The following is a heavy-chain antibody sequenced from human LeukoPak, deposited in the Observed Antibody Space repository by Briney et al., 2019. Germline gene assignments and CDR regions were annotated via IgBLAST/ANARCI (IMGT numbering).Heavy chain of an antibody. CDR2: IYTSGST. J-gene: IGHJ4*02. CDR3: ARDRAIFGVAKYYFDY. Sequence: SETLSLTCTVSGGSISSYYWSWIRQPAGKGLEWIGRIYTSGSTNYNPSLKSRVTMSVDTSKNQFSLKLSSVTAADTAVYYCARDRAIFGVAKYYFDYWGQGTLVTVSS. V-gene: IGHV4-4*07. CDR1: GGSISSYY. D-gene: IGHD3-3*01.